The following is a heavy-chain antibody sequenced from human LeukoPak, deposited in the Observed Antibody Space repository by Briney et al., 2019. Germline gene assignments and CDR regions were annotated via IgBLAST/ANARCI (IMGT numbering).Heavy chain of an antibody. J-gene: IGHJ4*02. D-gene: IGHD4/OR15-4a*01. CDR2: ISGSGGDT. Sequence: GGSLRLSCAASGFTFSSCAMNWVRQAPGKGLEWVSISGSGGDTYYADSVKGRFTISRDNSKNTLYLQMNSLRAEDTAVYYCAKARGATYGTYYFDYWGQGTLVTVSS. CDR1: GFTFSSCA. V-gene: IGHV3-23*01. CDR3: AKARGATYGTYYFDY.